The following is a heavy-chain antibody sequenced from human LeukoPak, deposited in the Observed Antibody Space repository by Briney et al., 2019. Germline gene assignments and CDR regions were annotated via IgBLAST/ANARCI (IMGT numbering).Heavy chain of an antibody. J-gene: IGHJ6*02. V-gene: IGHV4-4*02. CDR3: ARVPTGDGYYYYYGMDV. CDR1: GGSISSSNW. Sequence: SGTLSLTCAVSGGSISSSNWWSWVRQPPGKGLEWIGEIYHSGSTNYNPSLKSRVTISVDKSKNQFSLKLSSVTAADTAVYYCARVPTGDGYYYYYGMDVWAKGPRSPSP. D-gene: IGHD7-27*01. CDR2: IYHSGST.